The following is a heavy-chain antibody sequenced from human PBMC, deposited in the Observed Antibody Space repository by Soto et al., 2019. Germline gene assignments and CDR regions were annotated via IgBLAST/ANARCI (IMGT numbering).Heavy chain of an antibody. CDR2: IYYSGST. CDR1: GGSISSYY. J-gene: IGHJ6*03. V-gene: IGHV4-59*01. CDR3: ARGYRYCSGGSCYSGYYYYYMDV. D-gene: IGHD2-15*01. Sequence: QVQLQESGPGLVKPSETLSLTCTVSGGSISSYYWSWIRQPPGKGLEWIGYIYYSGSTNYNPSLKSRVTRSVDTSKNQFSLKLSSVTAEDTAVYYCARGYRYCSGGSCYSGYYYYYMDVWGKGTTVTVSS.